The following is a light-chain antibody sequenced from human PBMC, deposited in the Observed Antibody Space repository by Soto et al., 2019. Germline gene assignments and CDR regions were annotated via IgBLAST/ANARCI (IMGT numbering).Light chain of an antibody. CDR3: QQSYSNPYT. V-gene: IGKV1-39*01. J-gene: IGKJ2*01. CDR2: AGS. CDR1: HSISSY. Sequence: DIQLTQSPFFLSASVGDRVTITCLASHSISSYLNWYQQKPGKAPKLLIYAGSSLQSGVPSRFRGSGSGTDFIIPINRLQPEDFASNYCQQSYSNPYTFGQQTK.